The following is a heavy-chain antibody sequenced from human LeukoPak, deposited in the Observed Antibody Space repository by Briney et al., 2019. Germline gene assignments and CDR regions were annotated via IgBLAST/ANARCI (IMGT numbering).Heavy chain of an antibody. Sequence: PSETLSLTCTVSGGSISSSSYYWGWIRQPPGKGLEWIGSIYYSGSTYYNPSLKSRVTISVDTSKNQFSLKLSSVTAADTAVYYCARRSGLWLEVNAFDIWGQGTMVTVSS. CDR3: ARRSGLWLEVNAFDI. J-gene: IGHJ3*02. V-gene: IGHV4-39*01. CDR2: IYYSGST. CDR1: GGSISSSSYY. D-gene: IGHD3-10*01.